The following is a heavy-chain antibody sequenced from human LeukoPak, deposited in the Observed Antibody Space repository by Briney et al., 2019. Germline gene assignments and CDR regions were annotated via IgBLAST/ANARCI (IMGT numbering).Heavy chain of an antibody. CDR2: IYHSGRT. CDR3: ARRRAQSSGPSFYYFYMDV. Sequence: KPSETLSLTCSVSGGSISGYYWSWIRQVPGERLEWTGYIYHSGRTTYNPSLESRVTISLDTSKNQLSLNLRFVTAADTALYFCARRRAQSSGPSFYYFYMDVWGKGTTVTVSS. J-gene: IGHJ6*03. D-gene: IGHD1-26*01. V-gene: IGHV4-59*01. CDR1: GGSISGYY.